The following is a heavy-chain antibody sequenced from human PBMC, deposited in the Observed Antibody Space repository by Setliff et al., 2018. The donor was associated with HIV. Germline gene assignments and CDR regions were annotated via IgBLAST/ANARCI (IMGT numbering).Heavy chain of an antibody. CDR2: IIPILGVA. V-gene: IGHV1-69*04. J-gene: IGHJ4*02. CDR3: ARDYYDSSGYIFFPGLPDY. Sequence: SVKVSCKASGYTFTGYYMHWVRQAPGQGLDWMGRIIPILGVANYAQRFQGKVTITADKSTSTAYMELTSLRSEDTAVYYCARDYYDSSGYIFFPGLPDYWGQGTLVTVSS. D-gene: IGHD3-22*01. CDR1: GYTFTGYY.